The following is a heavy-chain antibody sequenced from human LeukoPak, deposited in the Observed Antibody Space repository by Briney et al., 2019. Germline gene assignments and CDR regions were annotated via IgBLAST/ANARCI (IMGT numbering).Heavy chain of an antibody. D-gene: IGHD4-23*01. J-gene: IGHJ4*02. CDR2: ISSSSSYI. CDR1: GFTFNSYS. V-gene: IGHV3-21*01. CDR3: ARSLQRWVVRVLFH. Sequence: GGSLRLSCAASGFTFNSYSMNWVRQAPGKGLEWVSSISSSSSYIYYADSVKGRFTMSRDNAKNSLYLQMNSLRAEDTAVYYCARSLQRWVVRVLFHWGQGTLVTVSS.